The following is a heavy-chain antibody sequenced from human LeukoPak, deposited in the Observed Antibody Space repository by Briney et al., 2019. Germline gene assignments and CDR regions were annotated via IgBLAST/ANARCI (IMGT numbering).Heavy chain of an antibody. J-gene: IGHJ4*02. Sequence: GGSLRLSCAASGFSFSDYDMSWVRQAPGKGLEWVTVISNDIRNKAYADSVKGRFTISRDNSKNTLYLQMDSLRAEDTAVYFCARDSSGFPFDYWGQGTLVTVSS. CDR2: ISNDIRNK. D-gene: IGHD3-22*01. V-gene: IGHV3-30*03. CDR3: ARDSSGFPFDY. CDR1: GFSFSDYD.